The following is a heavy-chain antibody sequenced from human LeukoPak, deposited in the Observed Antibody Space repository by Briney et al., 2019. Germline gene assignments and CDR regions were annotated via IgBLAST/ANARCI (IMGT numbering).Heavy chain of an antibody. CDR2: ISSSGSII. V-gene: IGHV3-48*03. J-gene: IGHJ4*02. Sequence: GGSLRLSCAASGFTFSNYELNWVRQAPGKGLEWVSYISSSGSIIYYADSVKGRFTISRDNSKNTLHLQMNSLRAEDTAAYYCARDETMVRGGPRPYWGQGTLVTISS. CDR3: ARDETMVRGGPRPY. CDR1: GFTFSNYE. D-gene: IGHD3-10*01.